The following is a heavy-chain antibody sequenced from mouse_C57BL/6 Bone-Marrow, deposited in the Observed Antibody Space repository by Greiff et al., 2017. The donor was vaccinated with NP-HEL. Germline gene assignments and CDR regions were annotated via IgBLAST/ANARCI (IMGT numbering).Heavy chain of an antibody. V-gene: IGHV1-53*01. CDR3: AREDGAYDYDGGGFAY. J-gene: IGHJ3*01. D-gene: IGHD2-4*01. Sequence: QVQLQQPGTELVKPGASVKLSCKASGYTFTSYWMHWVKQRPGQGLEWIGNINPSNGGTNYNEKFKSKATLTVDKSSSTAYMQLSSLTSEDSAVYYCAREDGAYDYDGGGFAYWGQVTLVTVSA. CDR2: INPSNGGT. CDR1: GYTFTSYW.